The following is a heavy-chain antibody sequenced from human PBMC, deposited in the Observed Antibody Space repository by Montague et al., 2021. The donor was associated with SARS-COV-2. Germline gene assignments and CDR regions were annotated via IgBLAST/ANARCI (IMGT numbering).Heavy chain of an antibody. V-gene: IGHV2-70*11. CDR1: GFSLSTSGMC. D-gene: IGHD6-13*01. CDR3: ARTGIAAAGTSLDV. J-gene: IGHJ6*02. Sequence: PALVKPTQTLTLTCTFSGFSLSTSGMCVSWIRQPPGKALEWLARIDWDDDKYYSTSLKTRLTISKDTSKNQVVLTMTNMDPVDTATYYCARTGIAAAGTSLDVWGQGTTVTVSS. CDR2: IDWDDDK.